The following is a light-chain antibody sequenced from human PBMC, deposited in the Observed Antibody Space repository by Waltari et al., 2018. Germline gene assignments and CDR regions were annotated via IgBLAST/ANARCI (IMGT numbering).Light chain of an antibody. V-gene: IGLV3-21*03. CDR3: HVWDTRTDHVV. J-gene: IGLJ2*01. CDR1: DIGTRS. Sequence: SYVLTQPPSVSVAPGKTARIPSGGHDIGTRSVHWYQQKPGQAPVLVVFDDSDRPSGIPERFSGSNSANTATLTISRVEAGDEADYYCHVWDTRTDHVVFGGGTKLTVL. CDR2: DDS.